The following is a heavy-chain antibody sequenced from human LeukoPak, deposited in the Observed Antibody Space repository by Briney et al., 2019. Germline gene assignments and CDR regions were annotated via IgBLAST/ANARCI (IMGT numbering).Heavy chain of an antibody. V-gene: IGHV3-30*02. J-gene: IGHJ3*02. D-gene: IGHD3/OR15-3a*01. Sequence: PGGSLRLSCAASGFTFSGYGMHWVRQAPGKGLEWVTCIRYDGSNTYYAHSLNDIITIARANPKNTLYLQMNSLRPEDTAVYYCATGIVHGRTIGLVYDAFDIWGQGTMVTVSS. CDR2: IRYDGSNT. CDR3: ATGIVHGRTIGLVYDAFDI. CDR1: GFTFSGYG.